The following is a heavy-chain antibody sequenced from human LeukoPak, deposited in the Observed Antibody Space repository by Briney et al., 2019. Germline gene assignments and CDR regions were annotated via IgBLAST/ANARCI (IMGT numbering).Heavy chain of an antibody. Sequence: GRSLRLSCAASGFTFSSYAMHWVRQAPGKGLEWVAVISYDGSNKYYADSVKGRFTISRDNFKNTLYLQMNSLRAEDTAVYYCAKGGRFLGSSPYYYGMDVWGQGTTVTVFS. J-gene: IGHJ6*02. CDR1: GFTFSSYA. CDR2: ISYDGSNK. D-gene: IGHD3-3*01. CDR3: AKGGRFLGSSPYYYGMDV. V-gene: IGHV3-30-3*01.